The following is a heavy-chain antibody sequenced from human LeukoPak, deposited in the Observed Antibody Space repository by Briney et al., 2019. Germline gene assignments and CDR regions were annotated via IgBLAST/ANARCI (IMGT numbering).Heavy chain of an antibody. J-gene: IGHJ3*02. CDR1: GGPISSGGYY. V-gene: IGHV4-31*03. CDR3: ARVEYSSSSVDI. D-gene: IGHD6-6*01. Sequence: PSETLSLTCTVSGGPISSGGYYWSWIRQHPGKGLEWIGYIYYSGSTYYNPSLESRVTISVDTSKNQFSLKLSSVTAADTAVYYCARVEYSSSSVDIWGQGTMVTVSS. CDR2: IYYSGST.